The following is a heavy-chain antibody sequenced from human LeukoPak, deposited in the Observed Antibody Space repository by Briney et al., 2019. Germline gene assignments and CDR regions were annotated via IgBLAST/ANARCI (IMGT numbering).Heavy chain of an antibody. D-gene: IGHD3-10*01. Sequence: TTSETLSLTCSVSDYSISNGYYWGWIRQPPGKGLEWIGSIYHSGNTYYSPSLKSRVTISVDTSKNQFSLKLSSVTAADTAVYYCARERTYGSGSYGNSGGYYFDYWGQGTLVTVSS. CDR1: DYSISNGYY. V-gene: IGHV4-38-2*02. CDR3: ARERTYGSGSYGNSGGYYFDY. J-gene: IGHJ4*02. CDR2: IYHSGNT.